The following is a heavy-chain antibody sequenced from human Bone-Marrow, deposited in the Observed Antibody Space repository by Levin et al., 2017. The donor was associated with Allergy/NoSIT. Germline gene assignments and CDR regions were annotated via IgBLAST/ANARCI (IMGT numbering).Heavy chain of an antibody. Sequence: RGVGVGWIRQPPGKALEWLALIYWDDDKRYSPSLKSRLTITKDTSKNQVVLTMTNMDPVDTATYYCAHRPEWFREWTNAFDIWGQGTMVTVSS. J-gene: IGHJ3*02. CDR1: RGVG. CDR2: IYWDDDK. V-gene: IGHV2-5*02. D-gene: IGHD3-10*01. CDR3: AHRPEWFREWTNAFDI.